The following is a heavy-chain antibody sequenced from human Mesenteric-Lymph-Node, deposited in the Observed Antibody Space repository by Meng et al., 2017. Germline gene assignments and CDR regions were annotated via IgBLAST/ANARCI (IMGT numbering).Heavy chain of an antibody. D-gene: IGHD3-16*01. CDR3: ARDGGGLGY. CDR2: TNTDGSST. CDR1: GFTFSSDW. V-gene: IGHV3-74*01. Sequence: GESLKISCAASGFTFSSDWTHWVRQAPGEGLVWVLRTNTDGSSTNYADSVKGRFTISRDNAKNTLYLQMNSLRTEDTAVYYCARDGGGLGYWGQGTLVTVSS. J-gene: IGHJ4*02.